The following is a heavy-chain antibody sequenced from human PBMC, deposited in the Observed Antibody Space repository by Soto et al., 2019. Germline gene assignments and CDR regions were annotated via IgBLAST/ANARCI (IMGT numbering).Heavy chain of an antibody. V-gene: IGHV3-30-3*01. J-gene: IGHJ5*02. CDR2: ISHDGINK. CDR3: ARDMYSSDYFVKWFEP. Sequence: QVRLVESGGGVVQPGRSLRLSCTASGFSFSSYAMYWFRQPPGKGLEWVAVISHDGINKHYADSVKGRVTVSRDNSNHSRDLQLNSLGGEGTAMYYCARDMYSSDYFVKWFEPWGQGTLVTVSS. D-gene: IGHD6-19*01. CDR1: GFSFSSYA.